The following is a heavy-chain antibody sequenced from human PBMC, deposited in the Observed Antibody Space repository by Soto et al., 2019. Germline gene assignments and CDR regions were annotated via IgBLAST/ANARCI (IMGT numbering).Heavy chain of an antibody. D-gene: IGHD6-13*01. V-gene: IGHV1-2*04. CDR3: ARGRYSSSWYDYNYYYYYGMDV. Sequence: ASVKVSCKASGYTFTGYYMHWVRQAPGQGLEWMGWINPNSGGTNYAQKFQGWVTMTRDTSISTAYMELSRLRSDDTAVYYCARGRYSSSWYDYNYYYYYGMDVWGQGTTVTVSS. CDR2: INPNSGGT. CDR1: GYTFTGYY. J-gene: IGHJ6*02.